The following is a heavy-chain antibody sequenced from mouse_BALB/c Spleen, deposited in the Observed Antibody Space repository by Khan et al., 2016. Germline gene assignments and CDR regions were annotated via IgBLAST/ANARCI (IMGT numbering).Heavy chain of an antibody. CDR1: GYIFTDYW. V-gene: IGHV1-63*02. J-gene: IGHJ4*01. Sequence: QVQLQQSGAELVRPGTSVKMSCKATGYIFTDYWIGWVKQRPGHGLEWIGDIYPGGDYTNYNEKFKGKATLTADTSSSTAYMQFSSLTSEDSAIYYSARNPYGSSYGAMDYWGPGTAVTVS. CDR2: IYPGGDYT. CDR3: ARNPYGSSYGAMDY. D-gene: IGHD1-1*01.